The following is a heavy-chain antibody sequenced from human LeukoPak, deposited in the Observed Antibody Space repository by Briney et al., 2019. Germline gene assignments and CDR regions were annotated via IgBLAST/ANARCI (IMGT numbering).Heavy chain of an antibody. CDR2: ISGTGVGT. D-gene: IGHD1-20*01. CDR1: GFTFRNSA. CDR3: AKNNWNDMPFVDY. V-gene: IGHV3-23*01. Sequence: PGGSLRLSFAASGFTFRNSAMSWFRQAPGKGLEWVSTISGTGVGTFYADSVKGRLTISRDNPKNTLYLQMNSLRAEDTAVYYCAKNNWNDMPFVDYWGQGTLVTVSS. J-gene: IGHJ4*02.